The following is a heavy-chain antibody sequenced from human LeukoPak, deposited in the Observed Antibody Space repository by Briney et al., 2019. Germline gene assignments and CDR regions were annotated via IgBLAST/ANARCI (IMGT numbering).Heavy chain of an antibody. CDR2: IVVGSGNT. CDR1: GFTFTSSA. Sequence: ASVKVSCKASGFTFTSSAMQWVRQARGQRLEWIGWIVVGSGNTNYAQKFQERVTITRDMSTSTAYMELSSLRSEDTAVYYCAADPRYYGSGSHPKHTPIDYWGQGTLVTVSS. CDR3: AADPRYYGSGSHPKHTPIDY. D-gene: IGHD3-10*01. J-gene: IGHJ4*02. V-gene: IGHV1-58*02.